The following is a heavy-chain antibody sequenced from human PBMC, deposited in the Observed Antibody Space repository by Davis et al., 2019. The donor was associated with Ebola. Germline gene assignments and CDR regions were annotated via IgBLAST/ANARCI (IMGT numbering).Heavy chain of an antibody. CDR1: GYTFTSHH. V-gene: IGHV1-46*01. J-gene: IGHJ1*01. Sequence: ASVKVSCKASGYTFTSHHIHWVRQAPGQGLEWMAAINPSGGSTKYARNFLGRVTMTRDTSASTIYMELSSLRSEDTAVYYCARGGPTTVVFRWEYFQDWGQGTLVTVSS. CDR2: INPSGGST. D-gene: IGHD4-23*01. CDR3: ARGGPTTVVFRWEYFQD.